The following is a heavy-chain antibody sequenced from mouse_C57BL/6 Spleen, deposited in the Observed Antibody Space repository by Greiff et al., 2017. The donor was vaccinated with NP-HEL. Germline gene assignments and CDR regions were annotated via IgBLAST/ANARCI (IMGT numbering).Heavy chain of an antibody. J-gene: IGHJ2*01. D-gene: IGHD3-1*01. Sequence: VQLQQSGAELVRPGTSVKVSCKASGYAFTNYLIEWVKQRPGQGLEWIGVINPGSGGTNYNEKFKGKATLTADKSSSTAYMQLSSLTSEDSAVYFCARSRAGCFDYWGQGTTLTVSS. CDR1: GYAFTNYL. CDR3: ARSRAGCFDY. V-gene: IGHV1-54*01. CDR2: INPGSGGT.